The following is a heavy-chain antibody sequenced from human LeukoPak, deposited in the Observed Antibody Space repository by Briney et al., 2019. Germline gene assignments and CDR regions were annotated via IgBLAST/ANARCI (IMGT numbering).Heavy chain of an antibody. CDR2: IALSGSSK. CDR3: ARDAPPFDSSSWDYDAFDI. J-gene: IGHJ3*02. D-gene: IGHD6-13*01. Sequence: PGGSLRLSCKVSIFTFRPHIMKWVRQAPGKGLEWVSCIALSGSSKSYADSGRGRITISRDNSKNTLYLQMNSLRAEDTAVYYCARDAPPFDSSSWDYDAFDIWGQGTMVTVSS. CDR1: IFTFRPHI. V-gene: IGHV3-48*01.